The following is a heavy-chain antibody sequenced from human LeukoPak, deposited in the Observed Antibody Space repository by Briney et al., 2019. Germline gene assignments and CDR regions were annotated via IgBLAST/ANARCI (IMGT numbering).Heavy chain of an antibody. Sequence: SETLSLTCTISGGSISHYYWSWIRQPPGKGLEWIGYVYYSGSTNYNPSLESRVTISVDTSKNQFSLKLNSVTAADTAVCYCARFHWNDGNWFDPWGQGTLVTVSS. CDR2: VYYSGST. V-gene: IGHV4-59*01. CDR3: ARFHWNDGNWFDP. CDR1: GGSISHYY. D-gene: IGHD1-1*01. J-gene: IGHJ5*02.